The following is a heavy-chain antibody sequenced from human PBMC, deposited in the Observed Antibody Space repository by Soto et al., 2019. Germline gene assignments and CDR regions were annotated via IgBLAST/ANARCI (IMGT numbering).Heavy chain of an antibody. D-gene: IGHD2-21*01. J-gene: IGHJ3*02. CDR1: GFTFSSYA. CDR3: ARRTYPADAFDI. Sequence: PGGSLRLSCAASGFTFSSYAMHWVRQAPGKGLEWVAVISYDGSNKYYADSVKGRFTISRDNSKNTLYLQMNSLRAEDTAVYYCARRTYPADAFDIWGQGTMVTVSS. V-gene: IGHV3-30-3*01. CDR2: ISYDGSNK.